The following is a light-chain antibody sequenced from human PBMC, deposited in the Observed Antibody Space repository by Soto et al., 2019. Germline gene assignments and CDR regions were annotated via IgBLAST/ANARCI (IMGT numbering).Light chain of an antibody. CDR3: LQPHTYPYT. CDR2: AAS. V-gene: IGKV1-17*02. Sequence: DIQMTQSPSSLSASVGDRVTIICRASQDIRSDLAWYQQKPGKAPKRLIDAASTLHSGVPSRFSGSGSGTEFTLTIVNLQSDDFATSYSLQPHTYPYTLGQGTKLDIK. CDR1: QDIRSD. J-gene: IGKJ2*01.